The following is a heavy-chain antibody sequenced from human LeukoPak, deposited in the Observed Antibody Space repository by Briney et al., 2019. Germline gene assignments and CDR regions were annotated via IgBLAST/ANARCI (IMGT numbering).Heavy chain of an antibody. J-gene: IGHJ4*02. CDR3: ARHLHCSGGSCYKQRGSFYFDY. CDR1: GGSISSTSYY. Sequence: SETLSLTCTVSGGSISSTSYYWGWNRQPPGKGLEWIGSIYYSGSTYYNPSLKSRVTISVDTSKNQFSLKLSSVTAADTAVYYCARHLHCSGGSCYKQRGSFYFDYWGQGTLVTVSS. D-gene: IGHD2-15*01. V-gene: IGHV4-39*01. CDR2: IYYSGST.